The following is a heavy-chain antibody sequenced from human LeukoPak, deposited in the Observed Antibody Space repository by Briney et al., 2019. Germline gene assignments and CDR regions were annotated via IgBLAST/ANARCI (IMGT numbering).Heavy chain of an antibody. CDR2: IYHSGST. CDR1: GDSISSGGYS. J-gene: IGHJ6*02. CDR3: ARDKGYCSGGSCYSGYYYYYGMDV. V-gene: IGHV4-30-2*01. D-gene: IGHD2-15*01. Sequence: SQTLSLTCAVSGDSISSGGYSWSWIRQPPGKGLEWIGYIYHSGSTYYNPSLKSRVTISVDRSKNQFSLKLSSVTAADTAVYYCARDKGYCSGGSCYSGYYYYYGMDVWGQGTTVTVSS.